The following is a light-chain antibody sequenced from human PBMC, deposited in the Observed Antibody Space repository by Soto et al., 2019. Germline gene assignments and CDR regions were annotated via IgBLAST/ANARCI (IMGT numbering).Light chain of an antibody. CDR2: AAS. CDR3: LQDYGYPRT. Sequence: AIQMTQSPSSLSASVGDRVTITCRASQGIRSDLAWYQKKSGKAPKLLIYAASILPIGVPSRFSGIGFGSDFTLTISSLQPEDFATYYCLQDYGYPRTFGQGTSVEI. J-gene: IGKJ1*01. CDR1: QGIRSD. V-gene: IGKV1-6*01.